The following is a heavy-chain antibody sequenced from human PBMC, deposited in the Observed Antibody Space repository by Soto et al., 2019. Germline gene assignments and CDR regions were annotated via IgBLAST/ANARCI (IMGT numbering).Heavy chain of an antibody. CDR3: ARDFDTSREDWDYCGIDG. CDR2: ISYGGTT. Sequence: EVQLVESGGGLVQPGGSLRISCAASGLSVSTNYMTWVRQAPGKGLEWVSIISYGGTTYYADSVKGRFTISRDDSKNTLYAQMDRLRAGDAAVYYCARDFDTSREDWDYCGIDGWGQGATVTVSS. D-gene: IGHD2-2*01. CDR1: GLSVSTNY. V-gene: IGHV3-66*01. J-gene: IGHJ6*02.